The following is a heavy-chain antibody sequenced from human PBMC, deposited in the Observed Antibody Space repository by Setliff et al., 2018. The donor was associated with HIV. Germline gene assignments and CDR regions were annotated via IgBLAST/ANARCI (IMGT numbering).Heavy chain of an antibody. CDR3: ARAIGGKGWYYFAY. V-gene: IGHV1-2*02. CDR2: INPNNGGR. CDR1: GYSFTDYY. Sequence: ASVTVSCKASGYSFTDYYIHWVRQAPGQGLEWMGWINPNNGGRSYAQRFLGRVTMTRDKSISTAYMELSRLKFDDTAVYYCARAIGGKGWYYFAYWGQGTLVTVSS. D-gene: IGHD2-15*01. J-gene: IGHJ4*02.